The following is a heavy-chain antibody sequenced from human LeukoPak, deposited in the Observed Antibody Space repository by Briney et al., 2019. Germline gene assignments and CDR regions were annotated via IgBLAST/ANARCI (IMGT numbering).Heavy chain of an antibody. Sequence: SETLSLTCAVYGGSFSGYYWSWIRQPPGKGLEWIGEINHSGSTNYNPSLKSRVTIPVDTSKNQFSLKLSSVTAADTAVYYCARVGYSYGYLSYYYGMDVWGQGTTVTVSS. CDR2: INHSGST. CDR3: ARVGYSYGYLSYYYGMDV. D-gene: IGHD5-18*01. J-gene: IGHJ6*02. V-gene: IGHV4-34*01. CDR1: GGSFSGYY.